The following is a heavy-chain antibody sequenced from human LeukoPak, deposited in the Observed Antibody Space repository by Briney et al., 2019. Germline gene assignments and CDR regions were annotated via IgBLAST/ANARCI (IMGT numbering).Heavy chain of an antibody. CDR3: ARASISSPNTAMVDFDY. CDR1: GGSISSYY. Sequence: SGTLSLTCTVSGGSISSYYWSWIRQPPGKGLEWIGYIYYSGSTNYNPSLKSRVTISVDTSKNQFSLKLSSVTAADTAVYYCARASISSPNTAMVDFDYWGQGTLVTVSS. CDR2: IYYSGST. V-gene: IGHV4-59*01. D-gene: IGHD5-18*01. J-gene: IGHJ4*02.